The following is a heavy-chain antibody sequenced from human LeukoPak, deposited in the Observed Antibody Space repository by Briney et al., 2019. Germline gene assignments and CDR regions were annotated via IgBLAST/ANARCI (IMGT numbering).Heavy chain of an antibody. CDR2: IKAGNGDT. CDR3: ARDDCGGTCYPGGY. Sequence: ASVTVSCKASGYIFTKYVVHWVRQAPGQRPEWMGWIKAGNGDTKYSQNFQDRLTITRDTSASTVYMELSSLTSEDTALYYCARDDCGGTCYPGGYWGQGTLVTVSS. D-gene: IGHD2-21*02. J-gene: IGHJ4*02. CDR1: GYIFTKYV. V-gene: IGHV1-3*01.